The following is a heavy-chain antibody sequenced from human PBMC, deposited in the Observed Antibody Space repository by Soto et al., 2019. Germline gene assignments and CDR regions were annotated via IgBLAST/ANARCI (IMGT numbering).Heavy chain of an antibody. CDR2: INPSGGST. Sequence: GASVKVSCTASRYTFASYYMHWVRQAPPQGLEWMGIINPSGGSTSYAQKFQGRVTMTRDTSTSTVYMELNSLRAEYTAVYYCARGDFYDTSGPFSDAFDIWGQGTMVTVS. J-gene: IGHJ3*02. V-gene: IGHV1-46*01. CDR3: ARGDFYDTSGPFSDAFDI. CDR1: RYTFASYY. D-gene: IGHD3-22*01.